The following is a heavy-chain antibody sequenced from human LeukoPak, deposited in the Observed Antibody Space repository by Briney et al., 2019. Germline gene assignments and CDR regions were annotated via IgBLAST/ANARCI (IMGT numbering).Heavy chain of an antibody. CDR3: AREESGAFIFDY. D-gene: IGHD4-17*01. CDR2: ISYDGSNK. Sequence: GGSLRLSRAASGFTFSSYAMHWVRQAPGKGLEGVAVISYDGSNKYYADSVKGRFTISRDNSKNTLYLQMNSLRAEDTAVYYCAREESGAFIFDYWGQGTLVTVSS. CDR1: GFTFSSYA. J-gene: IGHJ4*02. V-gene: IGHV3-30-3*01.